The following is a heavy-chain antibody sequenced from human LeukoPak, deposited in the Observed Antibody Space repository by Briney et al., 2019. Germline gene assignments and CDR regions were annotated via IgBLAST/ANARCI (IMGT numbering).Heavy chain of an antibody. J-gene: IGHJ4*02. V-gene: IGHV4-30-2*02. Sequence: SETLSLTCSVSGGSISTGGYYWSWIRLAPGKGLEWIGYIDHSGSAYYNPSLQSRVTISVDRSKNQFSLNLSSVTAADTAVYYCASEFGYSYGAGWGQGTLVTVSS. CDR1: GGSISTGGYY. D-gene: IGHD5-18*01. CDR3: ASEFGYSYGAG. CDR2: IDHSGSA.